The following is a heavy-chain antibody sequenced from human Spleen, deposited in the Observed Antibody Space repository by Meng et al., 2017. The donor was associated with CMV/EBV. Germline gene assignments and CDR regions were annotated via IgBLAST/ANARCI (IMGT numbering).Heavy chain of an antibody. CDR2: INHSGST. CDR3: ARETQSPN. Sequence: SETLSLTCAVYGGSFSGYYWSWIRQPPGKGLEWIGEINHSGSTHYNPSLKSRVTISLDTSKNQFSLTLNSVTAADTAVYYCARETQSPNWGQGTLVTVSS. CDR1: GGSFSGYY. D-gene: IGHD6-19*01. J-gene: IGHJ4*02. V-gene: IGHV4-34*01.